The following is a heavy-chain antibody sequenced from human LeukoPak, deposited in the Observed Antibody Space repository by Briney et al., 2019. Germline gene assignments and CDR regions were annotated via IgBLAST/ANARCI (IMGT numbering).Heavy chain of an antibody. V-gene: IGHV3-21*01. D-gene: IGHD3-3*01. Sequence: GGSLRLSCAASGFTFSSYSMNWVRQAPGKGLEWVSPISSSSSYIYYADAVEGRCTISRDNAKNSLYLQMNSLRAEDTAVYYCARDSPYYDFWSSYHSHLDYWGQGTLVTVSS. CDR2: ISSSSSYI. J-gene: IGHJ4*02. CDR1: GFTFSSYS. CDR3: ARDSPYYDFWSSYHSHLDY.